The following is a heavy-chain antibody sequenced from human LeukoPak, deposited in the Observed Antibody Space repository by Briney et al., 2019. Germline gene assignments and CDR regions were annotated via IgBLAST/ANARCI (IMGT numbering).Heavy chain of an antibody. CDR2: ISGYNGNT. V-gene: IGHV1-18*01. Sequence: ASVKVSCKASSYTFTIYGISWVRQAPGQGLEWMGWISGYNGNTNYAQRFQGRVSMTADTSTSTAYMELRSLRSDDTAVYYCARSGRGTYYYFDLWGQGTLVTVSS. D-gene: IGHD1-26*01. J-gene: IGHJ4*02. CDR1: SYTFTIYG. CDR3: ARSGRGTYYYFDL.